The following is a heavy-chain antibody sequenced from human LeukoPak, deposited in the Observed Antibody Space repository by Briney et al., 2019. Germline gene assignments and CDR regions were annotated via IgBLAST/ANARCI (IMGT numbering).Heavy chain of an antibody. Sequence: SETLSLTCAVYGGSFSGYYWSWIRQPPGKGLEWIGEINHSGSTNYNPSLKSRVTISVDTSKNQFSLKLSSVTAADTAVYYCAGVGYSLDYWGQGTLVTVSS. CDR2: INHSGST. D-gene: IGHD5-18*01. CDR3: AGVGYSLDY. V-gene: IGHV4-34*01. CDR1: GGSFSGYY. J-gene: IGHJ4*02.